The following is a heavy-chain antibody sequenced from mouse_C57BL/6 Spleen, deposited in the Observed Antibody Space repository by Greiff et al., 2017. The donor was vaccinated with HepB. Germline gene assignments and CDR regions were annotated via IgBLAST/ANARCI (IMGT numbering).Heavy chain of an antibody. D-gene: IGHD2-3*01. CDR2: IHPNSGST. Sequence: QVQLKEPGAELVKPGASVKLSCKASGYTFTSYWMHWVKQRPGQGLEWIGMIHPNSGSTNYNEKFKSKATLTVDKSSSTAYMQLSSLTSEDSAVYYCARLEMGTGFDYWGQGTTLTVSS. CDR1: GYTFTSYW. J-gene: IGHJ2*01. V-gene: IGHV1-64*01. CDR3: ARLEMGTGFDY.